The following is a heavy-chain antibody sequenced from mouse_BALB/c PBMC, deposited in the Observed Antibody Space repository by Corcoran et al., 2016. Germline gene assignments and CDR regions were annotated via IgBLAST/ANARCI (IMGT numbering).Heavy chain of an antibody. D-gene: IGHD2-2*01. CDR1: GYSITSGYY. V-gene: IGHV3-6*02. J-gene: IGHJ3*01. CDR2: ISYDGSN. Sequence: DVQLQESGPGLVKPSQSLSLTCSVTGYSITSGYYWNWIRQFPGNKLEWMGYISYDGSNNYNPSLKNRISITRDTSKNQFFLKLNSVTTEDTATYYCARGGYGYDLFAYWGQGTLVTVSA. CDR3: ARGGYGYDLFAY.